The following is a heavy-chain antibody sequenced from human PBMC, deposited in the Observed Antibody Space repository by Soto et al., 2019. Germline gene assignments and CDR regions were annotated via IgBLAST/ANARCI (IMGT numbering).Heavy chain of an antibody. V-gene: IGHV4-34*01. CDR1: GGSFSGYY. Sequence: SETLSLTCAVYGGSFSGYYWSWIRQPPGKGLEWIGEINHRGSLNYNPSLRSRVTISADTSKNQFSLKLSSVTAADTGLYYCARGGLEPQYNYYHYGMDVWGQGTTVTVSS. CDR2: INHRGSL. CDR3: ARGGLEPQYNYYHYGMDV. D-gene: IGHD1-1*01. J-gene: IGHJ6*02.